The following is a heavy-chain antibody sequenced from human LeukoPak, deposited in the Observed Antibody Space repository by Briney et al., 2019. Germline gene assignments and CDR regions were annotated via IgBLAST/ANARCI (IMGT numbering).Heavy chain of an antibody. V-gene: IGHV3-74*01. Sequence: GGSLRLSCVASGFTFSSYWMHWVRQAPGKGLVWVSRINSDGSSTSYADSVKGRFTISRDNAKNTLYLQMNSLRVEDTAVYYCAILTSIAAAARGQGTLVTVSS. CDR3: AILTSIAAAA. D-gene: IGHD6-13*01. CDR2: INSDGSST. CDR1: GFTFSSYW. J-gene: IGHJ4*02.